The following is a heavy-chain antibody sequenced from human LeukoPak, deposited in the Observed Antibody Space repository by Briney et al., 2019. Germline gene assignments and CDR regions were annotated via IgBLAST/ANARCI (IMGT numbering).Heavy chain of an antibody. D-gene: IGHD2-8*02. CDR3: AKGGRDTGGNWFDP. V-gene: IGHV1-24*01. CDR2: FDPEDGET. CDR1: GYTLTELS. J-gene: IGHJ5*02. Sequence: ASVKVSCKVSGYTLTELSMHWVRQAPGKGLEWMGGFDPEDGETIYAQKFQGRVTMTEDTSTDTAYMELSSLRSEDTAVYYCAKGGRDTGGNWFDPWGQGTLVTVSS.